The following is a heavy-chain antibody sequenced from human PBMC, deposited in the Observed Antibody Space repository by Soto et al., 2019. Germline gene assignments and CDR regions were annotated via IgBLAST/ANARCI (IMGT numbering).Heavy chain of an antibody. CDR3: ARDLWGYCGTDCYPLDV. CDR1: GDSISNSRFY. CDR2: IYHTGNA. D-gene: IGHD2-21*02. Sequence: SETLSLTCSVSGDSISNSRFYWAWIRQPPGEGLEWIGSIYHTGNAYYNPSFKSRVTISVDTSKNQFSLKLNSVTAADTAVYYCARDLWGYCGTDCYPLDVWGQGTTVTVS. V-gene: IGHV4-39*07. J-gene: IGHJ6*02.